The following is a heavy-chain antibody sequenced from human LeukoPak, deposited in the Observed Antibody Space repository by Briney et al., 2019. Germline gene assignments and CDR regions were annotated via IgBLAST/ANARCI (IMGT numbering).Heavy chain of an antibody. D-gene: IGHD2-15*01. J-gene: IGHJ6*03. CDR3: ARGRIGYYMDV. CDR1: GFIFSSYS. V-gene: IGHV3-21*01. CDR2: ISSSSIYI. Sequence: GGSLRLSCAASGFIFSSYSMNWVRQAPGKGLEWVSSISSSSIYIYYADSVKGRFTISRDNAKNSLYLQMNSLRAEDTAVYYCARGRIGYYMDVWGKGTTVTVSS.